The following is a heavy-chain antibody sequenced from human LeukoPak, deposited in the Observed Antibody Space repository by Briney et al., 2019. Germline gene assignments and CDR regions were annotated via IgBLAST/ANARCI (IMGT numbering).Heavy chain of an antibody. CDR3: ARDPAHSSGRFDC. Sequence: GGSLRLSCAASGFSFSTYSMNWVRQAPGKGLEWVSYIRSSSSTIYYADSVKGRFTISRDNAKNSLYLQMNSLRDEDTAVYYCARDPAHSSGRFDCWGQGTLVTVSS. J-gene: IGHJ4*02. CDR1: GFSFSTYS. V-gene: IGHV3-48*02. D-gene: IGHD3-22*01. CDR2: IRSSSSTI.